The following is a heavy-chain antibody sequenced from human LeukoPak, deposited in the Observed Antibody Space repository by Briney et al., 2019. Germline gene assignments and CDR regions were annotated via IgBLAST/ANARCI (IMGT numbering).Heavy chain of an antibody. CDR3: ARGLSSYYDGSPLVFGI. Sequence: PSETLSLTCTVSGGSISSYYWSWFRLPPGKGLEWIGYIYYSGTTNYNPSLRGRVTMSVDTSRNQFSLKVRSVTAADTAVYYCARGLSSYYDGSPLVFGIWGQGTMVTVSS. CDR2: IYYSGTT. J-gene: IGHJ3*02. V-gene: IGHV4-59*01. CDR1: GGSISSYY. D-gene: IGHD3-22*01.